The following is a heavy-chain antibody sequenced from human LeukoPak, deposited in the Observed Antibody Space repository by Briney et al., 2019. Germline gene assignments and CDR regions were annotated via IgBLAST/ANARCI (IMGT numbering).Heavy chain of an antibody. CDR3: ARDGQQWLPLRPYWYFDL. CDR1: GFTFSSYS. Sequence: GGSLRLSCAASGFTFSSYSMNWVRQAPGKGLEWVSSISSSSSYIYYADSVKGRFTISRDNAKNSLYLQMNSLRAEDTAAYYCARDGQQWLPLRPYWYFDLWGRGTLVTVSS. J-gene: IGHJ2*01. D-gene: IGHD6-19*01. V-gene: IGHV3-21*01. CDR2: ISSSSSYI.